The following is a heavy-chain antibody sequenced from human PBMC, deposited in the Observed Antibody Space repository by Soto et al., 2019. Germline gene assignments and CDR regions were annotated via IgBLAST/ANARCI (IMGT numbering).Heavy chain of an antibody. D-gene: IGHD3-3*01. Sequence: SETLSLTCTVSGGSISSYYWSWIRQPPGKGLEWIGYIYYSGSTNYNPSLKSRVTISVDTSKNQFSLKLSSVTAADTAVYYCARKYYDCWSGHFDYWGQGTLVTVSS. CDR1: GGSISSYY. CDR3: ARKYYDCWSGHFDY. J-gene: IGHJ4*02. V-gene: IGHV4-59*01. CDR2: IYYSGST.